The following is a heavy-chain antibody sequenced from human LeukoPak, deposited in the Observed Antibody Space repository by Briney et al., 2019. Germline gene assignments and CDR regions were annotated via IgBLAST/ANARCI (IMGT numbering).Heavy chain of an antibody. CDR2: IKQDGSEK. Sequence: SGGSLRLSCAASGFTFSSYWMSWVRQAPGKGLEWVANIKQDGSEKYYVDPVKGRFTISRDNSKNTLYLQMNSLGAEDTAVYYCAKRSTWHLDYWGQGTLVTVSS. V-gene: IGHV3-7*01. CDR3: AKRSTWHLDY. J-gene: IGHJ4*02. D-gene: IGHD5-24*01. CDR1: GFTFSSYW.